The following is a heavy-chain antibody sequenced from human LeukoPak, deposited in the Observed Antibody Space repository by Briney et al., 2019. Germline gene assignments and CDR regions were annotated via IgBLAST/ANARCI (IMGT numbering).Heavy chain of an antibody. D-gene: IGHD1-7*01. CDR1: GGTFSSYA. Sequence: ASVKVSCKASGGTFSSYAISWVRRAPGQGLEWMGGIIPIFGTANYAQKFQGRVTITTDESTSTAYMELSSLRSEDTAVYYCARDGITPFQHPFDPWGQGTLVTVSS. V-gene: IGHV1-69*05. CDR2: IIPIFGTA. CDR3: ARDGITPFQHPFDP. J-gene: IGHJ5*02.